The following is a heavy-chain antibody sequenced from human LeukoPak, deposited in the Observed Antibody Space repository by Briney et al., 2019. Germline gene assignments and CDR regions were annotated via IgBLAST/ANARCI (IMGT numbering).Heavy chain of an antibody. CDR2: MNPNSGNT. Sequence: GGSVEVSCKSSGYTLTSHDINWVRQATGQGLEWMGWMNPNSGNTGYAQKFQGRVTMTRNTSIRTAYMELSSLRSEDTAVYYCARARYFDWWEVDYWGQGTLVTVSS. CDR1: GYTLTSHD. J-gene: IGHJ4*02. V-gene: IGHV1-8*01. CDR3: ARARYFDWWEVDY. D-gene: IGHD3-9*01.